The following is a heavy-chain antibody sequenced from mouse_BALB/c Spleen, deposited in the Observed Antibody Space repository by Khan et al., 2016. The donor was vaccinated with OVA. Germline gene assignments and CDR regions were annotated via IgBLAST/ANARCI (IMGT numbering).Heavy chain of an antibody. D-gene: IGHD1-1*01. J-gene: IGHJ1*01. V-gene: IGHV5-9-3*01. CDR2: ISSGGNYT. CDR3: ARPPITTVVATSYWFFDV. CDR1: GFTFSSYA. Sequence: EVELVESGGGLVQPGGSLKLSCAASGFTFSSYAMSWVRQTPEKRLEWVATISSGGNYTYYPDSVKGRFTISRDNAKSTLYLQMSSLSSEDTAMFYCARPPITTVVATSYWFFDVWGAGTTVTVSS.